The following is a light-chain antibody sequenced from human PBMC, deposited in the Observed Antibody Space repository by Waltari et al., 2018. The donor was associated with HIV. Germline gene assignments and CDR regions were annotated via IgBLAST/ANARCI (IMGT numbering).Light chain of an antibody. CDR3: AACDDSLSGRYV. J-gene: IGLJ1*01. V-gene: IGLV1-47*01. CDR2: RNN. Sequence: QSVLTQPPSASGTSGQRVTISCSGSSSNIGSNYVYWYQQLPGTAPKLLIYRNNQRPSWVPDRFSGSKSGTSASLAISGLRSEDEADYYCAACDDSLSGRYVFGTGTKVTVL. CDR1: SSNIGSNY.